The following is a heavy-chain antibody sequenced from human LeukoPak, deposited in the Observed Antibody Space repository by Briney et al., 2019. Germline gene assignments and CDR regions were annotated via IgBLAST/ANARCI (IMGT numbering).Heavy chain of an antibody. D-gene: IGHD1-26*01. J-gene: IGHJ4*02. CDR3: ASYLGATFDY. CDR2: IYSSGNT. CDR1: GGSISSYF. Sequence: PSETLSLTCTVSGGSISSYFWSWIRQPPGKGLEWIGYIYSSGNTNYNPSLKSRVTISVDRSKNQFSLKLSSVTTADTAVYYCASYLGATFDYWGQGTLVTVSS. V-gene: IGHV4-59*01.